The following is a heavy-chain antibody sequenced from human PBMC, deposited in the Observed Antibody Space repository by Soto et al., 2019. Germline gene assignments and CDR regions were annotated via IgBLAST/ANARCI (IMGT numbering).Heavy chain of an antibody. V-gene: IGHV4-34*04. CDR3: ARTQNRDGSSSSCSPDSNYHIDG. J-gene: IGHJ6*03. CDR1: GGSLSDYY. Sequence: QVQLQQWGAGLLKPSGTLSLTCGVSGGSLSDYYWSWIRQPPGKGLEWIGEINPSGSTNLNPSLTRRATSSVDIPKHPFSLAMRAVTAANAALYYRARTQNRDGSSSSCSPDSNYHIDGWGTGTAVTVSS. CDR2: INPSGST. D-gene: IGHD6-13*01.